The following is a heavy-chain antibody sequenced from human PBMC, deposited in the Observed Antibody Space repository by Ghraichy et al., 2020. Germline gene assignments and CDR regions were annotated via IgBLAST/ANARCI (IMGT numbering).Heavy chain of an antibody. D-gene: IGHD2-2*01. CDR2: IWYDGSNK. V-gene: IGHV3-33*01. Sequence: GESLNISCAASGFTFSSYGMHWVRQAPGKGLEWVAVIWYDGSNKYYADSVKGRFTISRDNSKNTLYLQMNSLRAEDTAVYYCASLFTYYCSSTSCPSPSIYYYMDVWGKGTTVTVSS. CDR1: GFTFSSYG. J-gene: IGHJ6*03. CDR3: ASLFTYYCSSTSCPSPSIYYYMDV.